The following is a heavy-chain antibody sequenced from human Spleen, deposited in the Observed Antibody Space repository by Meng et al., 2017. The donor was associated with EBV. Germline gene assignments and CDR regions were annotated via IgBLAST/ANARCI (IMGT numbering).Heavy chain of an antibody. J-gene: IGHJ4*01. V-gene: IGHV4-61*01. Sequence: QVQLQQSGPGLVKPSQTLSLLCTVCGGSVTSVNFSWSWIRQPPGKGLEWVGSIYHSGSTDYNPSLKSRVTISVDTSNNQISLDLSSVTAADTAVYFCARDVRPLGDLGLWGHGTLVTVSS. CDR2: IYHSGST. CDR3: ARDVRPLGDLGL. D-gene: IGHD3-16*01. CDR1: GGSVTSVNFS.